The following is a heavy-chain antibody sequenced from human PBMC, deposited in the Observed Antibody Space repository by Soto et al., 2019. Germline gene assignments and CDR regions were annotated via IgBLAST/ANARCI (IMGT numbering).Heavy chain of an antibody. CDR3: ARDRIYGSGSYLDVGY. CDR2: IYSGGST. CDR1: GFTVSSNY. J-gene: IGHJ4*02. D-gene: IGHD3-10*01. Sequence: GGSLRLSCAASGFTVSSNYMSWVRQAPGKGLEWVSVIYSGGSTYYADSVKGRFTISRDNSKNTLYLQMNSLRAEDTAVYYCARDRIYGSGSYLDVGYWGQGTLVTVSS. V-gene: IGHV3-66*01.